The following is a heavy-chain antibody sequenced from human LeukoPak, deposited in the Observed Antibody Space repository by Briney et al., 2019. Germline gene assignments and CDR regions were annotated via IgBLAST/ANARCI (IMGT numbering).Heavy chain of an antibody. V-gene: IGHV1-18*01. D-gene: IGHD3-10*01. Sequence: EASVKVSCKASGGTFSSYAISWVRQAPGQGLEWMGWISAYNGNINYAQKFQGRVTMTTDTSTSTAYMELRSLRSDDTAVYYCVRGERRRFSGSGSHTSDFDYWGQGTLVTVSS. CDR1: GGTFSSYA. CDR3: VRGERRRFSGSGSHTSDFDY. J-gene: IGHJ4*02. CDR2: ISAYNGNI.